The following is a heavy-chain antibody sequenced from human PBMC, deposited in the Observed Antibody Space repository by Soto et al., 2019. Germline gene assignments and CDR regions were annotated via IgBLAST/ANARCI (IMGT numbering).Heavy chain of an antibody. CDR1: GYTFTGYY. CDR2: INPNSGGT. CDR3: ARPYGSGVYYGMDV. J-gene: IGHJ6*02. V-gene: IGHV1-2*02. D-gene: IGHD3-10*01. Sequence: ASVKVSCKASGYTFTGYYMHWVRQAPGQGLEWMGWINPNSGGTNYAQKFQGRVTMTRDTSISTAYMELSRLRSDDTAVYYCARPYGSGVYYGMDVWGQGTTVTVSS.